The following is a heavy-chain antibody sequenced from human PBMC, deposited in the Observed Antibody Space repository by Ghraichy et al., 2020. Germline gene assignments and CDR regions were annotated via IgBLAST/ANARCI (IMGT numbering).Heavy chain of an antibody. D-gene: IGHD6-6*01. CDR3: ARENGDSSSSTWFDP. J-gene: IGHJ5*02. CDR1: GFTFSDYY. Sequence: GGSLRLSCAASGFTFSDYYMSWIRQAPGKGLEWVSYISSSGSTIYYADSVKGRFTISRDNAKNSLYLQMNSLRAEDTAVYYCARENGDSSSSTWFDPWGQGTLVTVSS. CDR2: ISSSGSTI. V-gene: IGHV3-11*01.